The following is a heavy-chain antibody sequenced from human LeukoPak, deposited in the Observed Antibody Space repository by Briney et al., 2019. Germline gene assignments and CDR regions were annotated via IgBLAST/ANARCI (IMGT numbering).Heavy chain of an antibody. CDR3: AGGYCGGDCSPDAFDI. Sequence: SETLSLTCTVSGGSISSSSYYWGWIRQPPGKGLEWIGSIYYSGSTYYNPSLKSRVTISVDTSKNQFSLKLSSVTAADTAVYYCAGGYCGGDCSPDAFDIWGQGTMVTVSS. CDR1: GGSISSSSYY. V-gene: IGHV4-39*07. D-gene: IGHD2-21*02. J-gene: IGHJ3*02. CDR2: IYYSGST.